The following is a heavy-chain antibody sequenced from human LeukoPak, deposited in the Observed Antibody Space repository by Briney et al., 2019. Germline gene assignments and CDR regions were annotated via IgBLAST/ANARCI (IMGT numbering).Heavy chain of an antibody. J-gene: IGHJ2*01. CDR1: GFTFSSYS. D-gene: IGHD6-19*01. CDR2: ISSSSSYI. V-gene: IGHV3-21*01. CDR3: ARDRSFIAVAGTWYFDL. Sequence: GGSLRLSCAASGFTFSSYSMNWVRQAPGKGLEWVSSISSSSSYIYYADSVKGRFTISRDNAKNSLYLQMNSLRAEDTAVYYCARDRSFIAVAGTWYFDLWGRGTLVTVFS.